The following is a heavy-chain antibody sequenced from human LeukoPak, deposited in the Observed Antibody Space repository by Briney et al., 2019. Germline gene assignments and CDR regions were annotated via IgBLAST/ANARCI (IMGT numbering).Heavy chain of an antibody. CDR3: AREMVTMVRGVIYGMDV. Sequence: SETLSLTCTVSGGSISSSSYYWGWIRQPPGKGLEWITSIYYSGSTYYNPSLKSRVTMSVDTSKNQFSLKLSSVTAADTAVYYCAREMVTMVRGVIYGMDVWGQGTTVTVSS. D-gene: IGHD3-10*01. V-gene: IGHV4-39*07. J-gene: IGHJ6*02. CDR2: IYYSGST. CDR1: GGSISSSSYY.